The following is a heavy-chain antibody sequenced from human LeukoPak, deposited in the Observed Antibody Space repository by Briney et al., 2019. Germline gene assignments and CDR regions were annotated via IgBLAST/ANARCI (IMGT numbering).Heavy chain of an antibody. CDR1: GFTFSSYE. D-gene: IGHD2-2*01. Sequence: TGGSLRLSCAASGFTFSSYEMNWVRQAPGKGLEWVSYISSSGSTIYYADSVKGRFTISRDNAKNSLYLQMNSLRAEDTAVYYCARGAVVVVVPAARPPPEYYYYYMDVWGKGATVTISS. V-gene: IGHV3-48*03. CDR2: ISSSGSTI. CDR3: ARGAVVVVVPAARPPPEYYYYYMDV. J-gene: IGHJ6*03.